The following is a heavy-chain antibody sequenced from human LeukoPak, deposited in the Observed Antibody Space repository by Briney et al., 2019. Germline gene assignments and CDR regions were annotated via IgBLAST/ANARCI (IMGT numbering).Heavy chain of an antibody. D-gene: IGHD3-10*01. J-gene: IGHJ3*02. V-gene: IGHV3-74*01. CDR3: ASGDAHAFDI. CDR2: INGDGSGT. CDR1: GFTFSSYW. Sequence: PGGSLRLSCAASGFTFSSYWMHWVRQAPGKGLVWVSRINGDGSGTSYAASVKGRFTISRDNAKNTLYLQMNSVRVEDTAVYYCASGDAHAFDIWGQGTMVTVSS.